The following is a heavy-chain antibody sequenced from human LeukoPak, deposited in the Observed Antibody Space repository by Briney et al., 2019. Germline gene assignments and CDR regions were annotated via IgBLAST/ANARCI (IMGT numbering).Heavy chain of an antibody. CDR1: GYSISSGYY. D-gene: IGHD1-7*01. V-gene: IGHV4-38-2*01. Sequence: PSETLSLTCVVSGYSISSGYYWGWIRQPPGKGLEWIGSIYHSGSTYYNPSLKSRVTISVDTSKNQFSLKLSSVTAADTAVYYCARVESYNWNYTRYYYYYYMDVWGKGTTVTVSS. CDR2: IYHSGST. J-gene: IGHJ6*03. CDR3: ARVESYNWNYTRYYYYYYMDV.